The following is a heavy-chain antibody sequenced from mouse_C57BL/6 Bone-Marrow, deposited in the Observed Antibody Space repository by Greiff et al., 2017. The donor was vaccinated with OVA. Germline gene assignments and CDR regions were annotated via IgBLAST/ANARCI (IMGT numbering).Heavy chain of an antibody. Sequence: VQLQQPGAELVKPGASVKLSCKASGYTFTSYWMHWVKQRPGQGLEWIGMIHPNSGSTNYNEKFKSKATLAVDKSSSTAYMQLSSLTSEDSAVYYCARRGDGYYVPYAMDYWGQGTSVTVSS. V-gene: IGHV1-64*01. CDR2: IHPNSGST. J-gene: IGHJ4*01. CDR3: ARRGDGYYVPYAMDY. CDR1: GYTFTSYW. D-gene: IGHD2-3*01.